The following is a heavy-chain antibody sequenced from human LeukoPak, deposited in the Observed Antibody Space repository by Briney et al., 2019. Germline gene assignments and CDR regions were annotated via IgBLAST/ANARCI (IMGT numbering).Heavy chain of an antibody. CDR2: ISSSSSYI. V-gene: IGHV3-21*01. D-gene: IGHD1-7*01. Sequence: PGGSLRLSCAASGFTFSSYSMNWVRQAPGKGLEWVSSISSSSSYIYYADSVKGRFTISRDNAKNSLYLQMNSLRAEDTAVYYCARDHWNYHAFDYWGQGTLVTVSS. J-gene: IGHJ4*02. CDR3: ARDHWNYHAFDY. CDR1: GFTFSSYS.